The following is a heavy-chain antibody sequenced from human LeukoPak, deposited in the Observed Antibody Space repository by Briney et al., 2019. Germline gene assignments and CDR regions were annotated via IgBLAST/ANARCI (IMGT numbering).Heavy chain of an antibody. Sequence: GASVKVSCKTSGYTFTSHGISWVRQAPGQGLEWMGWITTYNGKTNYAQKLQGRGTMTTDTSTSTAYMELRSLRSDDTAVYYCARLRSPIYYYYIDVWGKGTTVTVSS. CDR1: GYTFTSHG. J-gene: IGHJ6*03. CDR3: ARLRSPIYYYYIDV. CDR2: ITTYNGKT. V-gene: IGHV1-18*01.